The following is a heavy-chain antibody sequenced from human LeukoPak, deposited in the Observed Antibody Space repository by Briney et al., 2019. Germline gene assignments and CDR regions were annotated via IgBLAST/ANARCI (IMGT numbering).Heavy chain of an antibody. J-gene: IGHJ2*01. CDR1: DGSISSSSYY. CDR3: ARVSSSWYQDWYFDL. D-gene: IGHD6-13*01. Sequence: SETLSLTCTVSDGSISSSSYYWRWIRQPAGKGLEWIGRIYTSESPTYNPSLKSRVTMSLDTSKNQFSLKLSSVTAADTAVYYCARVSSSWYQDWYFDLWGRGTLVTVSS. CDR2: IYTSESP. V-gene: IGHV4-61*02.